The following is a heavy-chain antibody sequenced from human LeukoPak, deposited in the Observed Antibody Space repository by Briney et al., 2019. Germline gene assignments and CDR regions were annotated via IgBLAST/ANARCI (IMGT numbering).Heavy chain of an antibody. V-gene: IGHV1-3*01. D-gene: IGHD6-6*01. CDR1: GYTFTSYA. Sequence: GASVKVSCKASGYTFTSYAMHWVRQAPGQRLEWMGWINAGNGNTKYSQKFQGRVTITRDTSASTAYMELSSLRSEDTAVYYCARDPLLYSSSSHWFDPWGQGTLVTVSS. CDR2: INAGNGNT. CDR3: ARDPLLYSSSSHWFDP. J-gene: IGHJ5*02.